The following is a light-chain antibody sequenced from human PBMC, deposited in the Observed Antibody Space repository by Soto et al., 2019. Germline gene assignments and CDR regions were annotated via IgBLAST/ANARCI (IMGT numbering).Light chain of an antibody. CDR3: QQYGNSPPWT. Sequence: DIVLTQSPGTLSLSPGERATLSCRASQSVNSAYVAWYQQKPGQAPRLLIYGASTRATGIPDRFSGSGSGTDFTLTISRLEPEDLAVYYCQQYGNSPPWTFGQGTKVEIK. J-gene: IGKJ1*01. CDR2: GAS. V-gene: IGKV3-20*01. CDR1: QSVNSAY.